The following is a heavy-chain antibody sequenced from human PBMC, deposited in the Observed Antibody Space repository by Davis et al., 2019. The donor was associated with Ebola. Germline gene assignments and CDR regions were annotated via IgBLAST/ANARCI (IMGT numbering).Heavy chain of an antibody. D-gene: IGHD4-23*01. CDR2: IRSKGYGGTT. J-gene: IGHJ4*02. CDR3: TRRGTVVTPDY. V-gene: IGHV3-49*03. CDR1: GFTFGDYA. Sequence: PGGSLRLSCTASGFTFGDYAMSWLRQAPGKGPEWVGYIRSKGYGGTTEYAASLKGRFTISREDSKSIAYLQMNSLKTEDTAVYYCTRRGTVVTPDYWGQGTLVTVSS.